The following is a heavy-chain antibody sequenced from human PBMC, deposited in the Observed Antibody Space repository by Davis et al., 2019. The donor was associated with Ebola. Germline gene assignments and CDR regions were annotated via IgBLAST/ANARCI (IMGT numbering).Heavy chain of an antibody. D-gene: IGHD3-3*01. CDR2: ISSSSSYT. CDR1: GFTFSDYY. CDR3: AKVAVYDFWSGYRAEYFQH. J-gene: IGHJ1*01. V-gene: IGHV3-11*05. Sequence: GESLKISCAASGFTFSDYYMSWIRQAPGKGLEWVSYISSSSSYTNYADSVKGRFTISRDNAKNSLYLQMNSLRAEDTAVYYCAKVAVYDFWSGYRAEYFQHWGQGTLVTVSS.